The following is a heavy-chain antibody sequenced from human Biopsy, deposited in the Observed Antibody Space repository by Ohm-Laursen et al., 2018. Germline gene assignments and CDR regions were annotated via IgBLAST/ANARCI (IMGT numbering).Heavy chain of an antibody. D-gene: IGHD3-3*01. CDR1: GFTFSRYA. Sequence: SLRLSCAASGFTFSRYAMSWVRQAPGTGLQWVSGISGSGGNAYYADSARGRFNISRDNSKSRLYLQMTGLIAEDSALYYCAKDPDFWRGGEGDFWGRGTLVTVSS. CDR2: ISGSGGNA. CDR3: AKDPDFWRGGEGDF. J-gene: IGHJ4*02. V-gene: IGHV3-23*01.